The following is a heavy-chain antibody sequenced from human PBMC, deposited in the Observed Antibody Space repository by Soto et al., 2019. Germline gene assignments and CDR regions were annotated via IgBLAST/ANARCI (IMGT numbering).Heavy chain of an antibody. CDR1: GGSISSYY. Sequence: SETLSLTCTVSGGSISSYYWSWIRQPPGKGLEWIGYIYYSGSTNYNPSLKSRVTISVDTSKNQFSLKLSSVTAADTAVYYCARDDGAVAGGMDVWGQGTTVTVSS. CDR3: ARDDGAVAGGMDV. J-gene: IGHJ6*02. CDR2: IYYSGST. V-gene: IGHV4-59*01. D-gene: IGHD6-19*01.